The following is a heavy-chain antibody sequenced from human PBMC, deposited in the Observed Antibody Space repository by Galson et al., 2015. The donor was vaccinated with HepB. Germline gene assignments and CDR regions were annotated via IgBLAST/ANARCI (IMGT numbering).Heavy chain of an antibody. CDR1: GYTFSTYS. J-gene: IGHJ5*02. D-gene: IGHD2-15*01. Sequence: SVKVSCKVSGYTFSTYSVTWVRQAPGQGLEWMGWISAYNRRTNYAQKFQGRVSMTTDTSTSTVYMELRRLRSDDTAIYYCARGALVVGGAATLNNWFDPWGQGTLVTVSS. CDR3: ARGALVVGGAATLNNWFDP. CDR2: ISAYNRRT. V-gene: IGHV1-18*01.